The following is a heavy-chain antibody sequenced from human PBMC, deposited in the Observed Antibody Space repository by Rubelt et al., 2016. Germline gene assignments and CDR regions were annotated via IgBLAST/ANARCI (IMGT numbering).Heavy chain of an antibody. J-gene: IGHJ4*02. CDR2: ISWDGGST. Sequence: ASGFTFDDYTMHWVRQAPGKGLEWASLISWDGGSTYYADSVKGRFTISRDNSKNSLYLQMNSLRTEDTALYYCATEVNGGSFDYWGQGTLVTVSS. D-gene: IGHD3-16*01. V-gene: IGHV3-43*01. CDR3: ATEVNGGSFDY. CDR1: GFTFDDYT.